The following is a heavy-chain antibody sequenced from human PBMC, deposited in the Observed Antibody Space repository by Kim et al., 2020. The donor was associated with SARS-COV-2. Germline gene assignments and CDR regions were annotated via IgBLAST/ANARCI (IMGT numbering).Heavy chain of an antibody. J-gene: IGHJ4*02. CDR2: IYYSGST. Sequence: SETLSLTCTVSGGSISSGDYYWSWIRQPPGKGLEWIGYIYYSGSTYYNPSLKSRVTISVDTSKNQFSLKLSSVTAADTAVYYCARGWAYYDSSGKIDYWGQGTLVTVSS. V-gene: IGHV4-30-4*01. D-gene: IGHD3-22*01. CDR1: GGSISSGDYY. CDR3: ARGWAYYDSSGKIDY.